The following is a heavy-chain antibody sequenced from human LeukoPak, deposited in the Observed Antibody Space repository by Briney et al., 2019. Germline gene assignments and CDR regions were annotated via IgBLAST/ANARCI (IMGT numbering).Heavy chain of an antibody. J-gene: IGHJ3*02. CDR2: IFTSGST. D-gene: IGHD2-2*01. Sequence: SQTLSLTCTVSGDSVTSGLYYWSWIRQPAGKGLEWIGHIFTSGSTNYNPSLKSRVTMSVDTSKNQFSLKLSSVTAADTAVYYCAREGRCSSTSCSGAFDIWGQGTMVTVSS. CDR1: GDSVTSGLYY. V-gene: IGHV4-61*09. CDR3: AREGRCSSTSCSGAFDI.